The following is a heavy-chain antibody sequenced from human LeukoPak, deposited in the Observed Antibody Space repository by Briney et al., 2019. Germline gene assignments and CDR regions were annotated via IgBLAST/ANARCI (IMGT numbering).Heavy chain of an antibody. D-gene: IGHD1-26*01. Sequence: GGSLRLSCAASGFTFSSYGMHWVRQAPGKGLEWVAFIRYDGSNKYYADSVKSRFTISRDNSKNTLYLQMNSLRAEDTAVYYCAKMEGSGSYYVGDYWGQGTLVTVSS. CDR1: GFTFSSYG. CDR3: AKMEGSGSYYVGDY. J-gene: IGHJ4*02. CDR2: IRYDGSNK. V-gene: IGHV3-30*02.